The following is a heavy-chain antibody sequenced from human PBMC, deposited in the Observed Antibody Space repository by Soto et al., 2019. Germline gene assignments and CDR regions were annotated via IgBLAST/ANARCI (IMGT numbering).Heavy chain of an antibody. Sequence: QVQLQESGPGLVKPSQTLSLTCTVSGGSISSGGYYWSWIRQHPGKGLEWIGYIYYGGSTYYNPSLKSRVTISVDTSKNQFSLKLSSVTAADTAVYYCARDGPRYYYGMDVWGQGTTVTVSS. CDR2: IYYGGST. CDR3: ARDGPRYYYGMDV. CDR1: GGSISSGGYY. V-gene: IGHV4-31*03. J-gene: IGHJ6*02.